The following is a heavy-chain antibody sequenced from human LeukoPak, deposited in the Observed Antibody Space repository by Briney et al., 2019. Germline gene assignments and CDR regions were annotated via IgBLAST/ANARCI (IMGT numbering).Heavy chain of an antibody. V-gene: IGHV3-33*01. CDR3: ASFFPATYDN. CDR1: GFTFSSYG. J-gene: IGHJ4*02. Sequence: GGSLRLSCAASGFTFSSYGMHWVRQAPGKGLEWVAVIWYDGGNKYYADSVKGRFTISRDNSKNTLYLQMNSLRAKDTAVYYCASFFPATYDNWGQGTLVTVSS. CDR2: IWYDGGNK. D-gene: IGHD3-3*01.